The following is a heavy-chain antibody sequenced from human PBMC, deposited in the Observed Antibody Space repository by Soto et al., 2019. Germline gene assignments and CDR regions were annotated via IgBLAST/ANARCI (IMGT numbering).Heavy chain of an antibody. V-gene: IGHV1-69*04. D-gene: IGHD6-6*01. Sequence: GASVKVSCKASGGTFSSYAISWVRQAPGQGLEWMGRIIPILGIANYAQKFQGRVTITADKSTSTAYMELSSLRSEDTAVYYCARDTGYSSSFAYPVMGGGVDYWGQGTLVTVSS. CDR3: ARDTGYSSSFAYPVMGGGVDY. J-gene: IGHJ4*02. CDR2: IIPILGIA. CDR1: GGTFSSYA.